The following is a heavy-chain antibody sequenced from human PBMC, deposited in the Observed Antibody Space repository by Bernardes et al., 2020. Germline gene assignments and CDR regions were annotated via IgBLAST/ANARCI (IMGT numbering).Heavy chain of an antibody. V-gene: IGHV4-4*02. Sequence: SETLSLTCAVSGGSISSSYWWTWVRQPPGKGLEWIGVIFHSGSTNYNPSLKSRVTISVDKSKNQFSLKVSSVTAADTAVYYCARDYGDPYGMDVWGQGTTVTVSS. CDR1: GGSISSSYW. CDR2: IFHSGST. D-gene: IGHD4-17*01. CDR3: ARDYGDPYGMDV. J-gene: IGHJ6*02.